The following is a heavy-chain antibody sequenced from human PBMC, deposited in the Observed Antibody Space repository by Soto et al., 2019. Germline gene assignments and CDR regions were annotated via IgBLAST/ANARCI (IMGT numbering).Heavy chain of an antibody. J-gene: IGHJ5*02. D-gene: IGHD3-10*01. CDR3: ATQTMVRGVMSSAP. CDR2: IYSGGST. Sequence: GGSLRLSCAASGFTVSSNYMSWVRQAPGKGLEWVSVIYSGGSTYYADSVKGRFTISRHNSKNTLYLQMNSLRAEDTAVYYCATQTMVRGVMSSAPWGYGSRVTVSP. V-gene: IGHV3-53*04. CDR1: GFTVSSNY.